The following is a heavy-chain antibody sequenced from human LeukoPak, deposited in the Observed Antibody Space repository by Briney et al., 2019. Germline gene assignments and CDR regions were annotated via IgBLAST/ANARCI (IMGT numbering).Heavy chain of an antibody. Sequence: PGGSLRLSCAASGFTFDDYGMSWVRQAPGKGLEWVSGVNWNGASIYYADSVKGRFTTSRDNGKNSLFLQMNSLRAEDTAFYYCARDGIVGARRDQAFDIWGQGTLVTVSS. V-gene: IGHV3-20*04. CDR2: VNWNGASI. CDR3: ARDGIVGARRDQAFDI. J-gene: IGHJ3*02. D-gene: IGHD1-26*01. CDR1: GFTFDDYG.